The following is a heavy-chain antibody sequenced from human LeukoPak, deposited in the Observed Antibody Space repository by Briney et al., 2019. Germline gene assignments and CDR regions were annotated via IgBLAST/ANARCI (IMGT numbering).Heavy chain of an antibody. V-gene: IGHV1-69*05. CDR2: IIPLFPTT. Sequence: SVKVSCKASGGTFNNYAISWVRQAPGQGLEWMGRIIPLFPTTHSAQKFQGRLTLTTDESTNTAHMELSSLRSEDTAVYYCASSKGIIPEVFHSWGQGTMVTVSS. J-gene: IGHJ3*02. CDR1: GGTFNNYA. CDR3: ASSKGIIPEVFHS. D-gene: IGHD3-16*02.